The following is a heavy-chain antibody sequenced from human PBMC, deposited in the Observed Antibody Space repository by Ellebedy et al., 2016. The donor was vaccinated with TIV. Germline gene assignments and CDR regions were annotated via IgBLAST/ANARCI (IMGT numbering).Heavy chain of an antibody. CDR1: GGSISSSSYY. D-gene: IGHD2-15*01. CDR2: IYYSGST. CDR3: ARVSCSGGSCNFDY. J-gene: IGHJ4*02. V-gene: IGHV4-39*07. Sequence: GSLRLXXTVSGGSISSSSYYWGWIRQPPGKGLEWIGSIYYSGSTNYNPSLKSRVTISVDTSKNQFSLKLSSVTAADTAVYYCARVSCSGGSCNFDYWGQGTLVTVSS.